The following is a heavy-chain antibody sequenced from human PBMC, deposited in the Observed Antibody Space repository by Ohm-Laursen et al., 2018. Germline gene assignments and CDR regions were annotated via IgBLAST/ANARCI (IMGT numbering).Heavy chain of an antibody. CDR2: ISGSGGTT. V-gene: IGHV3-23*01. D-gene: IGHD2-15*01. J-gene: IGHJ1*01. Sequence: GSLRLSCAASGFSLSSYSMSWVRQAPGKGLEWVSTISGSGGTTYYADSVKGRFSISRDSSKNTLYLQMNSLRAEDTAVYYCAKVPRYCSGGSCRGGYFQYWGQGTLVTVSS. CDR3: AKVPRYCSGGSCRGGYFQY. CDR1: GFSLSSYS.